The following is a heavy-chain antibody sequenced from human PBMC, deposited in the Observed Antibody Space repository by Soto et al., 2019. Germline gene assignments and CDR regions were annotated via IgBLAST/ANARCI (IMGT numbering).Heavy chain of an antibody. J-gene: IGHJ6*02. V-gene: IGHV2-70*11. Sequence: SGPTMVNPTQTLTLTCNFSGFSLSTSGMCVSWIRQPPGKALEWLARIDWDDDKYYSTSLKTRLTISKDTSKNQVVLTMTNMDPVDTATYYCARTPGGYDILTGYYYYYGMDVWGQGT. CDR3: ARTPGGYDILTGYYYYYGMDV. CDR1: GFSLSTSGMC. CDR2: IDWDDDK. D-gene: IGHD3-9*01.